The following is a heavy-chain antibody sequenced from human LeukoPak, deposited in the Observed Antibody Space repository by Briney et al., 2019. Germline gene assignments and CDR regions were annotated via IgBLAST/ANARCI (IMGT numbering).Heavy chain of an antibody. CDR3: ARHVRFRITIFGVGLSLDY. J-gene: IGHJ4*02. V-gene: IGHV4-38-2*01. CDR2: IYHSGST. Sequence: KPSETLSLTCAVSGYSISSGYYWGWIRQPPGKGLEWIGSIYHSGSTYYNPSLKSRVTISVDTSKNQFSLKLSSVTAADTAVYYCARHVRFRITIFGVGLSLDYWGQGTLVTVSS. D-gene: IGHD3-3*01. CDR1: GYSISSGYY.